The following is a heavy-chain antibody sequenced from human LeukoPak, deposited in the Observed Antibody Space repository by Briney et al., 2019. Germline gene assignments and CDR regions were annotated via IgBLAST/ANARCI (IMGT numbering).Heavy chain of an antibody. CDR3: ARVVGTLWFGDSKWFDP. Sequence: PSETLSLTCTVSGGSISSTTYHWGWIRQPPGKGLEWIGSVFYSGTTYYTPSLRGRVALSVDTSKNQFSLKLSSVTAADTAVYYCARVVGTLWFGDSKWFDPWGQGTLVTVSS. V-gene: IGHV4-39*07. CDR2: VFYSGTT. J-gene: IGHJ5*02. D-gene: IGHD3-10*01. CDR1: GGSISSTTYH.